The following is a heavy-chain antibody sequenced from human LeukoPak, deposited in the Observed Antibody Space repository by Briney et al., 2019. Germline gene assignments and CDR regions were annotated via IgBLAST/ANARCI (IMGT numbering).Heavy chain of an antibody. CDR1: GFTFSSYA. CDR3: AKGAPYCAGGDCYEVYDY. CDR2: ITKTGDRA. D-gene: IGHD2-21*01. J-gene: IGHJ4*02. Sequence: GGSLRLSCAASGFTFSSYAMSWVRQAPGKGLEWVSTITKTGDRAFYVDSVKGRFTVSRDNSKNTVYLQMNSLRVEDTGVYFCAKGAPYCAGGDCYEVYDYRGQGTLVTVSS. V-gene: IGHV3-23*01.